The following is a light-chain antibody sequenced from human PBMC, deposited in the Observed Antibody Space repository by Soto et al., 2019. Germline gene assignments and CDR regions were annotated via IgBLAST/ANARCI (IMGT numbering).Light chain of an antibody. CDR1: SSDVGGYNY. V-gene: IGLV2-14*01. CDR2: DVS. J-gene: IGLJ1*01. CDR3: SSYTSSLYV. Sequence: HSVLTKPASVNGAPGQPITISCTGTSSDVGGYNYVSWYQQHPGKAPKLMIYDVSNRPSGVSNRFSGSKSGNTASLTISGLQAEDEADYYCSSYTSSLYVFGTGTKVTVL.